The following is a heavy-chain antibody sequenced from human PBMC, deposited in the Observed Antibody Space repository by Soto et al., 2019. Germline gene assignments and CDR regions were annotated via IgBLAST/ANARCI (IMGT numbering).Heavy chain of an antibody. CDR3: ARDDNLRFLGWWGPTAADAFDI. Sequence: EVQLVESGGGLVQPGGSLRLSCAASGFTFSSYWMSWVRQAPGKGLEWVANIKQDGSEKYYVDSVKGRFTISRDNAKNSLYLQMNSLRAEDTAVYYCARDDNLRFLGWWGPTAADAFDIWGQGTMVTVSS. CDR2: IKQDGSEK. CDR1: GFTFSSYW. V-gene: IGHV3-7*01. J-gene: IGHJ3*02. D-gene: IGHD3-3*01.